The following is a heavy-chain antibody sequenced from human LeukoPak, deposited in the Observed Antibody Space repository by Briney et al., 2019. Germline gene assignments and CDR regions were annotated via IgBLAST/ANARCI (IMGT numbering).Heavy chain of an antibody. Sequence: ASVKVSCKASGYTFTSYGISWVRQAPGQGRECMGWISAYNGNTNYAQKLQGRVTMTTDTSTSTAYMELRSLRSDDTAVYYCARDNPLMGVVVPPNFFAFDPWGQGHLVTVSS. CDR3: ARDNPLMGVVVPPNFFAFDP. CDR1: GYTFTSYG. D-gene: IGHD2-2*01. J-gene: IGHJ5*02. V-gene: IGHV1-18*01. CDR2: ISAYNGNT.